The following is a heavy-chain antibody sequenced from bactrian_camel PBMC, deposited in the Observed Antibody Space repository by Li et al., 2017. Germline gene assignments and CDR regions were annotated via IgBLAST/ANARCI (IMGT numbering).Heavy chain of an antibody. V-gene: IGHV3S53*01. CDR2: LDSHDTT. D-gene: IGHD1*01. CDR1: VSTYNMYC. CDR3: AADRRSDAACYAEAGTDFAY. Sequence: QVQLVESGGGSVQAGGSLRLSCAASVSTYNMYCMSWFRQAPGKEREEVAALDSHDTTTYADSVRGRFTISYDSAKNTLYLQMNTLRPEDTAMYYCAADRRSDAACYAEAGTDFAYWGQGTQVTVS. J-gene: IGHJ4*01.